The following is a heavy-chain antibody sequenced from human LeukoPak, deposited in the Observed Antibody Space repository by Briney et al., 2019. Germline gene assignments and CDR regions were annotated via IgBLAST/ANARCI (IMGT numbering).Heavy chain of an antibody. J-gene: IGHJ6*03. CDR2: INHSGST. CDR3: ARGFGTIFGVVISYYYYYMDV. D-gene: IGHD3-3*01. Sequence: SETLSLTCAVYGGSFSGYYWSWIRQPPGKGLEWIGEINHSGSTNYNPSLKSRVTISVDTSKNQFSLKLSSVTAADTAVYYYARGFGTIFGVVISYYYYYMDVWGKGTTVTVSS. V-gene: IGHV4-34*01. CDR1: GGSFSGYY.